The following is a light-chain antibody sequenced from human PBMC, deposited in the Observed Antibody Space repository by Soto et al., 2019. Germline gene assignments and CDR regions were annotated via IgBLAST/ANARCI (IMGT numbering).Light chain of an antibody. CDR3: QQNYNTPRT. Sequence: DIQMTQSPSSLSESVGDRVTLTCRASQSISIYLNWYQQKPGKAPKVLIYAASTLHSGVPSRFSGSGSGTDFTLTISSLQPEDFATYYCQQNYNTPRTFGPGTKVEVK. CDR2: AAS. CDR1: QSISIY. V-gene: IGKV1-39*01. J-gene: IGKJ1*01.